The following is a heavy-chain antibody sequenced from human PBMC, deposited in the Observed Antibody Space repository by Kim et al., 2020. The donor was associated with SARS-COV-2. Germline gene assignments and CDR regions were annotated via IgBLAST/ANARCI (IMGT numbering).Heavy chain of an antibody. J-gene: IGHJ5*02. D-gene: IGHD5-18*01. CDR1: GFTFSSYA. Sequence: GGSLRLSCSASGFTFSSYAMHWVRQAPGKGLEYVSAISSNGGSTYYADSVKGRFTISRDNSKNTLYLQMSSLRAEDTAVYYCVNFGGHTAMTKNWFDPWGQGTLVTVSS. CDR3: VNFGGHTAMTKNWFDP. CDR2: ISSNGGST. V-gene: IGHV3-64D*09.